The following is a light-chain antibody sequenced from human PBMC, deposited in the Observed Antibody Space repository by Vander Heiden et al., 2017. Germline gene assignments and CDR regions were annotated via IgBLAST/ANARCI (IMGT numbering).Light chain of an antibody. Sequence: DIQITPSPSSLSASVGDSVPIACQASRIIRNYVNWYQQRPGKAPQLLIYAASSLQGGVPSRFSGSGSGTDFTLTISSLQAEDFATYFCQQTYSTPITFGQGTRLEIK. CDR2: AAS. CDR1: RIIRNY. CDR3: QQTYSTPIT. J-gene: IGKJ5*01. V-gene: IGKV1-39*01.